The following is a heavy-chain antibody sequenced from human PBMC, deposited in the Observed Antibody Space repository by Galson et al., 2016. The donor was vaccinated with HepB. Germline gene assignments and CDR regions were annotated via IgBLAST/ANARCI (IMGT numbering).Heavy chain of an antibody. CDR3: ARDRSVMSYRVGATAY. J-gene: IGHJ4*02. V-gene: IGHV1-2*02. Sequence: SVKVSCKASGYTLTGYYIHWVRQAPGQGLEWMGWINPNSGGTNYAQKFQGRVTMTRDTSIGTAYMELSRLRSDDTAVYYCARDRSVMSYRVGATAYWGQGTLVTVSS. D-gene: IGHD1-26*01. CDR2: INPNSGGT. CDR1: GYTLTGYY.